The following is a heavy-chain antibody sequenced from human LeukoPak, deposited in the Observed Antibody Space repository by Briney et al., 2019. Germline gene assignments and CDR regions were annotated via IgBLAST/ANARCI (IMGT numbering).Heavy chain of an antibody. V-gene: IGHV1-18*01. D-gene: IGHD4-11*01. Sequence: ASVKVSCKASGYSFISYDISWVRQAPGQGLEWMGWISVYNGYTNYAQKLQGRVTMTTDTSTSTAYMELRSLRSDHTAVYYCARSIQYDYWGQGTLVTVSS. CDR2: ISVYNGYT. CDR3: ARSIQYDY. CDR1: GYSFISYD. J-gene: IGHJ4*02.